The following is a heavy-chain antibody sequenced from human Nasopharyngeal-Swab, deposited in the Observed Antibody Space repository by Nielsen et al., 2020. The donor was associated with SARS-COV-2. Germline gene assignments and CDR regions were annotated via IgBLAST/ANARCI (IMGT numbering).Heavy chain of an antibody. CDR3: ARGFDY. J-gene: IGHJ4*02. CDR2: VYYSGST. V-gene: IGHV4-39*01. CDR1: GDSLSSSNYY. Sequence: SETLSLTCTVSGDSLSSSNYYWGWIRQPPGKGLEWIGTVYYSGSTYYNPSLKSRVTISVDTSKNQFSLKVSSVTAADTAVYYCARGFDYWGQGTLVTVSS.